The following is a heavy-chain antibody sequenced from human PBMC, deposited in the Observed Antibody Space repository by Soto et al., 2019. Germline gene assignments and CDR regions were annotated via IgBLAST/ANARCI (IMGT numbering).Heavy chain of an antibody. Sequence: QITLKESGPTLVKPTQTLTLTCTFSGFSLSTSGVGVGWIRQPPGKALEWLALIYWDDDKRYSPSLKSRLTISKDTSKNQXXLTXXXXXXXDTXXXXXXXXXXXXSFXXSNWFDPWGQGTLVTVSS. CDR1: GFSLSTSGVG. V-gene: IGHV2-5*02. CDR2: IYWDDDK. J-gene: IGHJ5*02. CDR3: XXXXXXXSFXXSNWFDP.